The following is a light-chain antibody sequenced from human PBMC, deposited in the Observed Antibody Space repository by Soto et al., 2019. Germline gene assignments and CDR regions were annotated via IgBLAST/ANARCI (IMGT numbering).Light chain of an antibody. CDR1: QSISGW. V-gene: IGKV1-5*01. J-gene: IGKJ1*01. Sequence: DIQITPAPFPPSASVGDRVTITCRASQSISGWLAWYQHKPGKAPKLLIYDASSLESGVPSRFSGSGSGTEFTLTISSLQPDDFATFYCQQYNTYSWTFGQGTKV. CDR3: QQYNTYSWT. CDR2: DAS.